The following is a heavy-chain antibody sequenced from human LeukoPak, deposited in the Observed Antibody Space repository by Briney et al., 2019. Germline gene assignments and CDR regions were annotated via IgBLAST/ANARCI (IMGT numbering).Heavy chain of an antibody. D-gene: IGHD4-11*01. V-gene: IGHV3-30*04. Sequence: LSGGSLRLSCAASGFTFSSYAMHWVRQAPGKGLEWVAVISYDGSNKYYADSVKGRFTISRDNSKNTLYLQMNSLRAEDTAVYYCAKVIGQYYFDYWGQGTLVTVSS. CDR3: AKVIGQYYFDY. CDR1: GFTFSSYA. CDR2: ISYDGSNK. J-gene: IGHJ4*02.